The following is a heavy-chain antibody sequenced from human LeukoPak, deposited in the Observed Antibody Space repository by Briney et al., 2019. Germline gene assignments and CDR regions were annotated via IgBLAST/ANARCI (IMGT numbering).Heavy chain of an antibody. V-gene: IGHV4-4*07. Sequence: SETLSLTCTVSGGSISSYYWSWIRQPAGKGLEWIGRIYTSGSTNYNPSLKSRVTMSVDTSKNHFSLKLSSVTAADTAVYYCARDFFYYGSGSYYYYMDVWGKGTTVTISS. D-gene: IGHD3-10*01. J-gene: IGHJ6*03. CDR3: ARDFFYYGSGSYYYYMDV. CDR2: IYTSGST. CDR1: GGSISSYY.